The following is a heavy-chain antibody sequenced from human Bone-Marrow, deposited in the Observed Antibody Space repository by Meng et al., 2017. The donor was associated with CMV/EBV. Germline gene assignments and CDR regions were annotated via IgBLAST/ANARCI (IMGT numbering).Heavy chain of an antibody. CDR3: ARDLIAVAGLFDY. V-gene: IGHV3-11*06. CDR1: GFTFSDYY. J-gene: IGHJ4*02. Sequence: QVQLVESGGGLVKPGGSLRLSCAASGFTFSDYYMSWIRQAPGKGLEWVSYISSSSSYTNYADSVKGRFTISRDNAKNSLYLQMNSLRAEDTAVYYCARDLIAVAGLFDYWGQGTLVTVSS. CDR2: ISSSSSYT. D-gene: IGHD6-19*01.